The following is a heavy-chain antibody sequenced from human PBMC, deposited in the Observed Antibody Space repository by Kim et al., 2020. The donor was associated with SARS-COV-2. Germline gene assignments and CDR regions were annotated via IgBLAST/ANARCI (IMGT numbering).Heavy chain of an antibody. D-gene: IGHD1-7*01. V-gene: IGHV3-23*01. CDR3: AKGVVGTMEDFYY. J-gene: IGHJ4*02. Sequence: SADSVKSRFTISRDNSKNTLYLEMNSLRAEDTAVYYCAKGVVGTMEDFYYWGQGTLVTVFS.